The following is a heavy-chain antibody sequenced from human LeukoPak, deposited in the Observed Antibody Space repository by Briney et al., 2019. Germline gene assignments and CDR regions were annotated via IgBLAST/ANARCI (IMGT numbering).Heavy chain of an antibody. CDR2: IIPIFGTA. CDR3: ARDYYDSRTFDY. V-gene: IGHV1-69*13. CDR1: GGTFSSYA. D-gene: IGHD3-22*01. Sequence: SVKVSCKASGGTFSSYAISWVRQASGQGLEWMGGIIPIFGTANYAQKFQGRVTITADESTSTAYMELSSLRSEDTAVYYCARDYYDSRTFDYWGQGTLVTVSS. J-gene: IGHJ4*02.